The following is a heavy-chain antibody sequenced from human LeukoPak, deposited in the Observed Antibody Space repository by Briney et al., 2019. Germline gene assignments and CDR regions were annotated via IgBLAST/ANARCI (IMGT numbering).Heavy chain of an antibody. J-gene: IGHJ4*02. CDR3: ARDETTVVTQFAY. Sequence: GGSLRLSCSASGFTFSTYWMHWVRQAPGMGLVWVSRINTDGSSTNYADSVKGRFTISRDNAKNTLYLQMNSLRAEDTAVYYCARDETTVVTQFAYWGQGILVTISS. CDR2: INTDGSST. V-gene: IGHV3-74*01. D-gene: IGHD4-23*01. CDR1: GFTFSTYW.